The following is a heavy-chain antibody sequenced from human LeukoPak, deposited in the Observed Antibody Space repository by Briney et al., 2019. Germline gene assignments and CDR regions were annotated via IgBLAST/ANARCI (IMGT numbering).Heavy chain of an antibody. D-gene: IGHD1-1*01. CDR1: GFTFSSYA. Sequence: GRSLRLSCAASGFTFSSYAMHWVRQAPGKGLEWVAVISYDGSNKYYADSVKGRFTISRDNSKNTLYLQMNSLRAEDTAVYYCARDHAGAFDYRGQGTLVTVSS. J-gene: IGHJ4*02. CDR2: ISYDGSNK. CDR3: ARDHAGAFDY. V-gene: IGHV3-30-3*01.